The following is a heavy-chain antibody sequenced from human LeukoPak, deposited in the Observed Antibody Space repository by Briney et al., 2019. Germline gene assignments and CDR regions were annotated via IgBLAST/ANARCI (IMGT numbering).Heavy chain of an antibody. J-gene: IGHJ4*02. CDR2: ISGGGGST. CDR3: AKGGKWDVTPFDY. Sequence: GGSLRLSCTASGFTFSIYGMHWVRQAPGKGLEWVSTISGGGGSTYYADSVKGRFTISRDNSKNTLYLQVNSLRAEDTAVYYCAKGGKWDVTPFDYWGQGTLVTVSS. V-gene: IGHV3-23*01. CDR1: GFTFSIYG. D-gene: IGHD1-26*01.